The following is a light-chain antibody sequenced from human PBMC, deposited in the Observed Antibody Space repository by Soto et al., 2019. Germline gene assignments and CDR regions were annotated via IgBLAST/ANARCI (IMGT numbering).Light chain of an antibody. J-gene: IGKJ1*01. V-gene: IGKV3-20*01. CDR3: QQYGSSPPT. CDR2: GAS. CDR1: QSVSSSY. Sequence: EIVLTQSPGTLSLSPGERATLSCRASQSVSSSYLAWYQQKPGQAPRLLIYGASSRATGIPDRFSGSGSGTDFILTISRLEPEDFAVYYCQQYGSSPPTFGQGTKVDIK.